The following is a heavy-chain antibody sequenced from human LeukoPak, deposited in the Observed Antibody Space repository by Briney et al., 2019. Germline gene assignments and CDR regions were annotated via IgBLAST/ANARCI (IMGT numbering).Heavy chain of an antibody. J-gene: IGHJ3*02. V-gene: IGHV1-2*02. Sequence: ASVKVSCKASGYTFIGYYMHWVRQAPGQGLEWMGWINPNSGGTKYAQKFQGRVTMTRDTSISTGYMELSRLRSDDTAVYYCARVTGMEDQLLYDALDIWGQGTMVTVPS. CDR3: ARVTGMEDQLLYDALDI. CDR1: GYTFIGYY. D-gene: IGHD1-26*01. CDR2: INPNSGGT.